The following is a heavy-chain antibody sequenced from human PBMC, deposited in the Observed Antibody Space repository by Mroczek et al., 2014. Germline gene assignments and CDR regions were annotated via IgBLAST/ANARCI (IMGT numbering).Heavy chain of an antibody. CDR1: GGSISSYY. D-gene: IGHD2/OR15-2a*01. Sequence: QVQLQQWGPGLVKPSETLSLTCTVSGGSISSYYWSWIRQPPGKGLEWIGYIYYSGSTNYNPSLKSRVTISVDTSKNQFSLKLSSVTAADTAVYYCARIFGLSYFDYWGQGTLVTVSS. V-gene: IGHV4-59*01. CDR3: ARIFGLSYFDY. CDR2: IYYSGST. J-gene: IGHJ4*02.